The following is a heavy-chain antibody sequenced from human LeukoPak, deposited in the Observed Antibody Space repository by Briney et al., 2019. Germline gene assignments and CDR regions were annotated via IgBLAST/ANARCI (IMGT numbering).Heavy chain of an antibody. CDR2: IYYSGST. CDR1: GGSISSGGYY. Sequence: IPSETLSLTCTVSGGSISSGGYYWSWIRQHPGKGLEWIGYIYYSGSTYYNPSLKSRVTISVDTSKNQFSLKLSSVTAADTAVYYCARALTGTEPYFDYWGQGTLVTVSS. CDR3: ARALTGTEPYFDY. D-gene: IGHD1-20*01. J-gene: IGHJ4*02. V-gene: IGHV4-31*03.